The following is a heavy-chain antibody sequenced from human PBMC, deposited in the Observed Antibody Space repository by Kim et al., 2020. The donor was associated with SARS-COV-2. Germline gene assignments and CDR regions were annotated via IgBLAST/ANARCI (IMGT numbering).Heavy chain of an antibody. CDR3: ARDGRFSGSYYGQTCPVDY. CDR1: GFTFSSYS. Sequence: GGSLRLSCAASGFTFSSYSMNWVRQAPGKGLEWVSSISSSSSYIYYADSVKGRFTISRDNAKNSLYLQMNSLRAEDTAVYYCARDGRFSGSYYGQTCPVDYWGQGTLVTVSS. V-gene: IGHV3-21*01. CDR2: ISSSSSYI. D-gene: IGHD1-26*01. J-gene: IGHJ4*02.